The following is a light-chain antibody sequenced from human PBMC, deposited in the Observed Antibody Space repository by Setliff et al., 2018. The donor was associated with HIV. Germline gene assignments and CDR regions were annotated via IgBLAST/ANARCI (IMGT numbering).Light chain of an antibody. V-gene: IGLV2-11*01. CDR1: SSDVGGYNY. CDR2: DVS. CDR3: CSYAGSYTYV. Sequence: QSVLTQPRSVSGSPGQSVTISCTGTSSDVGGYNYVSWYQQHPGKAPKLMIYDVSKRPSGVPDRFPGSKSGNTASLTISGLQAEDEADYYCCSYAGSYTYVFGTGNKVTVL. J-gene: IGLJ1*01.